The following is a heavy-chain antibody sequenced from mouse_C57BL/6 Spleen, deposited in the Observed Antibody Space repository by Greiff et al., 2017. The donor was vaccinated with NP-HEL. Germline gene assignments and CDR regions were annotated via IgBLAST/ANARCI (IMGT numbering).Heavy chain of an antibody. CDR1: GYTFTSYW. CDR2: IYPGNSDT. D-gene: IGHD3-2*02. V-gene: IGHV1-5*01. CDR3: TRWGAAQAPYAMDY. Sequence: VQLQQSGTVLARPGASVKMSCKTSGYTFTSYWMHWVKQRPGQGLEWIGAIYPGNSDTSYNQKFKGKAKLTAVTSASTAYMELSSLTNEDSAVYYCTRWGAAQAPYAMDYWGQGTSVTVSS. J-gene: IGHJ4*01.